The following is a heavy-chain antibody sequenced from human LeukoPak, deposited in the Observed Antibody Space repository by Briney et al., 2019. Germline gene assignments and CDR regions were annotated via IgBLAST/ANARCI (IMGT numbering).Heavy chain of an antibody. D-gene: IGHD3-10*01. J-gene: IGHJ5*02. Sequence: ASVKVSCKASGYTFTSYYMHWVRQAPGQGLEWMGIINPSGGSTSYAQKFQGRVTMTRDTPTSTVYMELSSLRSEDTAVYYCARIGKSPIWFGELLSMNNWFDPWGQGTLVTVSS. CDR2: INPSGGST. CDR3: ARIGKSPIWFGELLSMNNWFDP. CDR1: GYTFTSYY. V-gene: IGHV1-46*01.